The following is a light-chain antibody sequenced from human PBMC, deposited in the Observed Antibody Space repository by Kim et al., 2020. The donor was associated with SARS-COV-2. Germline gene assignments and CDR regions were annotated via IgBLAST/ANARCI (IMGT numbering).Light chain of an antibody. J-gene: IGLJ3*02. V-gene: IGLV3-1*01. CDR2: QDS. CDR3: QAWDSSTGEV. Sequence: SYELTQPPSVSVYPGQTASITCSGDKLGDKYAFWYQQKPGQSPVLVIYQDSKRPSGIPERFSGYNSGNTATLTISGTQAMDEAVYYCQAWDSSTGEVFGGGTQLTVL. CDR1: KLGDKY.